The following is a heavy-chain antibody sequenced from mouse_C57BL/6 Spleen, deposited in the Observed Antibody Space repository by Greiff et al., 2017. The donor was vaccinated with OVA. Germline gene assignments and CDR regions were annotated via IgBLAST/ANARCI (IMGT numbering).Heavy chain of an antibody. CDR1: GYSITSGYD. Sequence: VQLQQSGPGMVKPSQSLSLTCTVTGYSITSGYDWHWIRHFPGNKLEWMGYISYRGSTNYNPSLKSRISITHDTSKNHFFLKLNSVTTEDTATYYCARGGNYFDYWGQGTTLTVSS. J-gene: IGHJ2*01. V-gene: IGHV3-1*01. CDR2: ISYRGST. CDR3: ARGGNYFDY.